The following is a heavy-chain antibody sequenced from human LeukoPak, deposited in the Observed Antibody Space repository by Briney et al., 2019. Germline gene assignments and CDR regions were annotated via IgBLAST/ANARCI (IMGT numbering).Heavy chain of an antibody. J-gene: IGHJ4*02. CDR2: IYYSGST. CDR1: GGSISSYY. Sequence: PSETLSLTCTVSGGSISSYYWSWIRQPPGKGLEWIGYIYYSGSTNYNPSLKSRVTISVDTSKNQFSLKLSSVTAADTAVYYCAGFRVITGNFCYWGQGTLGTLSP. CDR3: AGFRVITGNFCY. V-gene: IGHV4-59*08. D-gene: IGHD3-22*01.